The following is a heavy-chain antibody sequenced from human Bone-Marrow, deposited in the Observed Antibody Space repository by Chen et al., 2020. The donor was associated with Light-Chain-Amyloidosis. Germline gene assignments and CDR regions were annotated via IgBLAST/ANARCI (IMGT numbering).Heavy chain of an antibody. D-gene: IGHD5-12*01. J-gene: IGHJ4*02. CDR3: ARRRDGYNFDY. V-gene: IGHV5-51*01. Sequence: EVQLEQSGPEVKKPGESLKTSCKGSGYTFPNYWIGWVRQMPGKGLEWMGVIYPDDSDARYSPSCEGQVTISADKSITTAYLQWRSLKASDTAMYYCARRRDGYNFDYWGQGTLVTVSS. CDR1: GYTFPNYW. CDR2: IYPDDSDA.